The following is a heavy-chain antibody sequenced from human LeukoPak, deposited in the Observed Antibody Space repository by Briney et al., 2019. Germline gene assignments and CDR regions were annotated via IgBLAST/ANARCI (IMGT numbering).Heavy chain of an antibody. CDR3: ARGGIAAAGTTYYYYYMDV. J-gene: IGHJ6*03. V-gene: IGHV1-18*01. Sequence: ASVKVSCKASGYTFTSYGISWVRQAPGQGLEWMGWISAYNGNTNYAQKLQGRVTMTTDTSTSTAYMELRSLRSDDTAVYCCARGGIAAAGTTYYYYYMDVWGKGTTVTVSS. CDR2: ISAYNGNT. D-gene: IGHD6-13*01. CDR1: GYTFTSYG.